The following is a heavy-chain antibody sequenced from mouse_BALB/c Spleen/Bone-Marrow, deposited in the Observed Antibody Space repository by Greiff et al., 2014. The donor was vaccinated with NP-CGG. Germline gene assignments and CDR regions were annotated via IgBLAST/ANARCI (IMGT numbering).Heavy chain of an antibody. Sequence: EVQLQQSGSELVKPGASVELSCAASGFNIKDTYMHWVKQRPEQGLGWIGRIDPANGXTXXXXXXXXXATLXAXTXSNTAYLQLSSLTSEDTAVYYCTRPSFYYGSSYWYFDVWGAGTTVTVSS. CDR3: TRPSFYYGSSYWYFDV. J-gene: IGHJ1*01. CDR1: GFNIKDTY. V-gene: IGHV14-3*02. D-gene: IGHD1-1*01. CDR2: IDPANGXT.